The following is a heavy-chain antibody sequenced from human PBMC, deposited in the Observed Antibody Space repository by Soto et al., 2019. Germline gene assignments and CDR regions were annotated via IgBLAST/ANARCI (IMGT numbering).Heavy chain of an antibody. J-gene: IGHJ6*02. CDR1: GYTFTSYG. Sequence: QVQLVQSGAEVKKPGASVKVSCKATGYTFTSYGISWVRQAPGQGLEWMGWISVYNGNTNYAQKLQGRVTMTTDTSTSTAYRELRSLRYDDTAVYYCARDRGAYGMDVWGQGTTVTVSS. CDR3: ARDRGAYGMDV. CDR2: ISVYNGNT. V-gene: IGHV1-18*01.